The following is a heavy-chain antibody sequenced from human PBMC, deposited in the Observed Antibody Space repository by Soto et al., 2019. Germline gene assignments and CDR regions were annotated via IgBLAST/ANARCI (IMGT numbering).Heavy chain of an antibody. CDR3: AKNLVSIAEPHFDY. Sequence: PGGSLRLSCAVSGFTFSTYAMTWVRQAPGKGLEWVSTISNTGGNTYYSDSVKGRFSISRENSKSALFLQMNSLRAEDTAVYYCAKNLVSIAEPHFDYWGLGTLVTVSS. V-gene: IGHV3-23*01. CDR1: GFTFSTYA. CDR2: ISNTGGNT. D-gene: IGHD1-26*01. J-gene: IGHJ4*02.